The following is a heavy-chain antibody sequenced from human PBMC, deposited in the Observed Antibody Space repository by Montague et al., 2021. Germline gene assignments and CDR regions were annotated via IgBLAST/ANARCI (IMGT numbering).Heavy chain of an antibody. V-gene: IGHV3-15*01. Sequence: SLRLSCATSGFTFTNAWMSWVRQAPGKGLEWVGHIKSEADGGTTDYGAPMKGRFIISRDDSKKILYLRMNSLRVEDTAMYYCGTRFDYWGPGTQVTVSS. CDR3: GTRFDY. J-gene: IGHJ4*02. CDR1: GFTFTNAW. CDR2: IKSEADGGTT.